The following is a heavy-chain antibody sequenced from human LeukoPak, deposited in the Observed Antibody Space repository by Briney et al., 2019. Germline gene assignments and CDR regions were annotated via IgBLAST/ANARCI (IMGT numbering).Heavy chain of an antibody. D-gene: IGHD3-3*01. CDR1: GFTFSSYS. V-gene: IGHV3-21*01. Sequence: GGSLRLSCAASGFTFSSYSMNWVRQAPGKGLDWVSSISSSSSYIYYADSVKGRFTISRDNAKNSLYLQMNSLRAEDTAVYYCAREYDFWSGTLIDYWGQGTLVTVSS. CDR3: AREYDFWSGTLIDY. J-gene: IGHJ4*02. CDR2: ISSSSSYI.